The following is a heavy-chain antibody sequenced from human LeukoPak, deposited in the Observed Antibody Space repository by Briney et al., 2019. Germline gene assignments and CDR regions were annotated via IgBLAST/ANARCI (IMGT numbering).Heavy chain of an antibody. CDR2: IIPILGIA. V-gene: IGHV1-69*04. CDR1: GGTFSSYA. D-gene: IGHD6-6*01. Sequence: SVTVSCKASGGTFSSYAISWVRQAPGQGLEWMGRIIPILGIANYAQKFQGRVTITADKSTSTAYMELSRLSSDDTAVYYCARDLGHSSSSDWGQGTLVTVSS. CDR3: ARDLGHSSSSD. J-gene: IGHJ4*02.